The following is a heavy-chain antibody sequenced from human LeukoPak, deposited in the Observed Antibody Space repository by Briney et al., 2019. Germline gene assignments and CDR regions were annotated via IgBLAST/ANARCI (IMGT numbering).Heavy chain of an antibody. CDR3: ARDPSYYYGSGSSYFDY. Sequence: GGSLRLSCAASGFTFSSYWMSWVRQAPGKGLEWVANIKQDGSEKYYVDSVKGRFTISRDNAKNSLYLQMNSLRAEDTAVYYCARDPSYYYGSGSSYFDYWGQGTLVTVSS. CDR1: GFTFSSYW. D-gene: IGHD3-10*01. J-gene: IGHJ4*02. V-gene: IGHV3-7*01. CDR2: IKQDGSEK.